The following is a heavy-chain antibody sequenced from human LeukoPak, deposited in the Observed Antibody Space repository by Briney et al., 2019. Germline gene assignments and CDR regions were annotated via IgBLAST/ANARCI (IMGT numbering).Heavy chain of an antibody. V-gene: IGHV1-3*01. CDR2: INAGNGDI. CDR3: ARGEVSHYYYGMDV. J-gene: IGHJ6*02. CDR1: GYTFISYA. Sequence: GASVKVSCKVSGYTFISYAMHWVRQAPGQRLEWMGWINAGNGDIKYSQKFQGRVTITRDPSASTAYMELSSLRSEDTAVYYCARGEVSHYYYGMDVWGQGTTVTVSS.